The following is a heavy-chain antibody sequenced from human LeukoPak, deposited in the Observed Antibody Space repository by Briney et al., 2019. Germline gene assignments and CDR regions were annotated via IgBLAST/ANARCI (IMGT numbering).Heavy chain of an antibody. CDR3: ARHGRPGDYGGNSNWFDP. Sequence: GESLKISCKGSGYSFTSYWIGWVRQMPGKGLEWMGIIYPGDSDTRYSPSFQGQVTISADRSISTAYLQWSSLKASDTAMYYCARHGRPGDYGGNSNWFDPWGQGTLVTVSS. CDR1: GYSFTSYW. D-gene: IGHD4-23*01. CDR2: IYPGDSDT. V-gene: IGHV5-51*01. J-gene: IGHJ5*02.